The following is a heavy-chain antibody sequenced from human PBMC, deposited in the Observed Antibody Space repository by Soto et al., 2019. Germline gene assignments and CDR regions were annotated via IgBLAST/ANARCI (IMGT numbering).Heavy chain of an antibody. Sequence: QVQLVESGGGVVQPGRSLRLSCAASGFTFSSYGMHWVRRAPGKGLEWVAVISYDGSNKYYADSVKGRFTISRDNSKNTLYLQMNSLRAEDTAVYYCAKDNLGKAVGGAFDIWGQGTMVTVSS. J-gene: IGHJ3*02. CDR2: ISYDGSNK. CDR1: GFTFSSYG. D-gene: IGHD2-15*01. CDR3: AKDNLGKAVGGAFDI. V-gene: IGHV3-30*18.